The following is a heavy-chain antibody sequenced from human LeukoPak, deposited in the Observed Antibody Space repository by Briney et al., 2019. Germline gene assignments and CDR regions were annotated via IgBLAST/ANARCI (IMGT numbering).Heavy chain of an antibody. CDR1: GFTFSSYG. J-gene: IGHJ4*02. CDR3: AKDTGLYYDSSGYIDY. D-gene: IGHD3-22*01. V-gene: IGHV3-30*18. Sequence: SGGSLRLSCAASGFTFSSYGMHWVRQAPGKGLEWVAVISYDGSNKYYADSVKGRFTISRDNSKNTLYLQMNSLRAGDTAVYYCAKDTGLYYDSSGYIDYWGQGTLVTVSS. CDR2: ISYDGSNK.